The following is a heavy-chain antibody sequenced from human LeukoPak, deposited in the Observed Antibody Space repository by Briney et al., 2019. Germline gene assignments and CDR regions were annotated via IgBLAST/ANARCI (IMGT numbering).Heavy chain of an antibody. Sequence: GGSLRLSCAASGFTFSSYSMNWVRQAPGKGLEWVSSISSSSSYIHYADSVKGRFTISRDNAKNSLYLQMNSLRAEDTAVYYCARDEVTSLDYWGQGTLVTVSS. V-gene: IGHV3-21*01. CDR3: ARDEVTSLDY. CDR1: GFTFSSYS. CDR2: ISSSSSYI. D-gene: IGHD4-17*01. J-gene: IGHJ4*02.